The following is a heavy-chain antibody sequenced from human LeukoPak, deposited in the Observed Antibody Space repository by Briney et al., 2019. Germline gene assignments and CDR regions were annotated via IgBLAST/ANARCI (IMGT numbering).Heavy chain of an antibody. CDR1: GGSFSGYY. D-gene: IGHD2-2*01. V-gene: IGHV4-34*01. Sequence: SETLSLTCAVYGGSFSGYYWSWTRQPPGKGLEWIGEINHSGSTNYNPSLKSRVTISVDTSKNQFSLKLSSVTAADTAVYYCARLVSSRAARYCSRTSCSNMDVWGKGTTVTTSS. J-gene: IGHJ6*03. CDR2: INHSGST. CDR3: ARLVSSRAARYCSRTSCSNMDV.